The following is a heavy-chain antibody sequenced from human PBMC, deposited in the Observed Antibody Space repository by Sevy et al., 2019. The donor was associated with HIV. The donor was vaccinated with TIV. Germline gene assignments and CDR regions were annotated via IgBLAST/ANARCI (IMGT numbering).Heavy chain of an antibody. D-gene: IGHD3-10*01. Sequence: GGSLRLSCAASGFTFSSYGMHWVRQAPGKGLEWVAVIWYDGSNKYYADSVKGRFTISRDNSKNTPYLQMNSLRAEDTAVYYCARDRLLLWFGEFPTAGMDVWGQGTTVTVSS. J-gene: IGHJ6*02. CDR1: GFTFSSYG. CDR2: IWYDGSNK. CDR3: ARDRLLLWFGEFPTAGMDV. V-gene: IGHV3-33*01.